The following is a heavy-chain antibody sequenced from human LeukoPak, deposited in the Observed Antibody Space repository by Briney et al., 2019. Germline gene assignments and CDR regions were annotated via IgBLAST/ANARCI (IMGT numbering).Heavy chain of an antibody. J-gene: IGHJ4*02. Sequence: ASVKVSCKASGGTFSSYANSWVRQAPGQGLEWMGRIIPILGIANYAQKFQGRVTITADKSTSTAYMELSSLRSEDTAVYYCASVTMVRGVIIPPTHFDYWGQGTLVTASS. V-gene: IGHV1-69*04. CDR1: GGTFSSYA. D-gene: IGHD3-10*01. CDR3: ASVTMVRGVIIPPTHFDY. CDR2: IIPILGIA.